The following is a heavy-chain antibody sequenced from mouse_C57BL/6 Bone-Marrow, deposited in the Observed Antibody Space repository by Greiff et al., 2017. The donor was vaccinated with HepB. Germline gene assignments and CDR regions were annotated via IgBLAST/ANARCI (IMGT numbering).Heavy chain of an antibody. CDR1: GYTFTSYW. Sequence: QVQLQQPGAELVKPGASVKLSCKASGYTFTSYWMHWVKQRPGQGLEWIGMIHPNSGSTNYNEKFKSKATLTVDKSSSTAYMQLSSLTSEDSAVYYCALFYYYGSSLDDWGQGTTLTVSS. CDR2: IHPNSGST. J-gene: IGHJ2*01. D-gene: IGHD1-1*01. V-gene: IGHV1-64*01. CDR3: ALFYYYGSSLDD.